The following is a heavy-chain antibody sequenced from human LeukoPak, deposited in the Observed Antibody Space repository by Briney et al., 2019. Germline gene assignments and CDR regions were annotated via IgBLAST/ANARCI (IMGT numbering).Heavy chain of an antibody. J-gene: IGHJ3*02. Sequence: ASVKVSCKASGYTFTGYWHWVRQAPGQGLEWMGRINPNSGDTDYAQKFQGRVTMTRDTSISTAYMELSSLRSDDTAVYYCARFLSGSHDAFDIWGQGTMVTVSS. CDR1: GYTFTGYW. D-gene: IGHD1-26*01. CDR3: ARFLSGSHDAFDI. V-gene: IGHV1-2*06. CDR2: INPNSGDT.